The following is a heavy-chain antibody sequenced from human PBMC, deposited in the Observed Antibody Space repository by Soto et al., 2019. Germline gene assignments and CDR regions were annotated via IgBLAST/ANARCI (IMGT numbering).Heavy chain of an antibody. CDR2: IYDSGST. Sequence: QLQLQESGPGLVKPSETLSLTCTVSGGSISSSSYYWGWIRQPPGKGLEWIGSIYDSGSTYYNPSLTSRVTITEDTSKKQFSLKLSAVTAADTAVYYCARHTSPPRQLVGGAGYWGQGTLVTVSS. D-gene: IGHD6-6*01. CDR1: GGSISSSSYY. V-gene: IGHV4-39*01. J-gene: IGHJ4*02. CDR3: ARHTSPPRQLVGGAGY.